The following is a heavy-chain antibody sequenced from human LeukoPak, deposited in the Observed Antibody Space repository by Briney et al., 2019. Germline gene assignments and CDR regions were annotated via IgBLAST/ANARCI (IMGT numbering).Heavy chain of an antibody. CDR1: GFTFSSYW. CDR2: INTDGSST. J-gene: IGHJ4*02. V-gene: IGHV3-74*01. CDR3: AKSGPYCSSTSCNYFDY. D-gene: IGHD2-2*01. Sequence: PGGSLRLSCAASGFTFSSYWMHWVRQAPGKGLVWVSRINTDGSSTSYADSVKGRFTISRDNSKNALFLQMSSLRAEDTAVYYCAKSGPYCSSTSCNYFDYWGQGTLVTVSS.